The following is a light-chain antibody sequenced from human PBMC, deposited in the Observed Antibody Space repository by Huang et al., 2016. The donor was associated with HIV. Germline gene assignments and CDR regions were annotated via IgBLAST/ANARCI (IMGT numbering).Light chain of an antibody. J-gene: IGKJ2*01. CDR1: QSGSSSY. CDR2: GAS. CDR3: QQYGSSPYT. V-gene: IGKV3-20*01. Sequence: EIVLTQSPGTLSLAPGERATLSCRASQSGSSSYLAWYQQKPGQAPRLLIYGASSRATGIPDGFSGSGSGTDFTLTISRLEPEDFAVYYCQQYGSSPYTFGQGTKLEIK.